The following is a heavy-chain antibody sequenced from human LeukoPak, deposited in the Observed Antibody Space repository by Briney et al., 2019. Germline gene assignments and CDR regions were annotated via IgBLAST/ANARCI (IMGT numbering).Heavy chain of an antibody. Sequence: SETLSLTCTVPGGSISSGGYYWSWIRQHPGDGLEWIGYIYYSGSTYYNPSLKSRVTISIDTSKNHFSLKLSSVTAADTAVYYCARAGGFFSPFGYWGQGTLVTVSS. V-gene: IGHV4-31*02. CDR2: IYYSGST. J-gene: IGHJ4*02. CDR1: GGSISSGGYY. CDR3: ARAGGFFSPFGY. D-gene: IGHD3-16*01.